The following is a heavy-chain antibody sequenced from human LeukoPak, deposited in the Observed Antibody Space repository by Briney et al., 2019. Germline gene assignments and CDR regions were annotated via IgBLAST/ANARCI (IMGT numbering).Heavy chain of an antibody. CDR2: ITSSSSYK. CDR3: ARDLSRGWFGESKPPDAFDI. V-gene: IGHV3-21*01. J-gene: IGHJ3*02. D-gene: IGHD3-10*01. CDR1: GFTFSSHG. Sequence: GGSLRLSCAASGFTFSSHGMNWVRQAPGKGLEWISSITSSSSYKFYADSVKGRFTISRDNAKNSLYLQMNSLRAEDTAVYYCARDLSRGWFGESKPPDAFDIWGQGTMVTVSS.